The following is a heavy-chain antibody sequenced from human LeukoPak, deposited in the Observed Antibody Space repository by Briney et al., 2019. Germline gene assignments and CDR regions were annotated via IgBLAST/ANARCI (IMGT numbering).Heavy chain of an antibody. CDR2: ISYDGSNK. J-gene: IGHJ6*02. CDR3: ARDRPSYYYDSSGYYGYGMDV. V-gene: IGHV3-30*04. Sequence: GGSLRLSCAASGFTFSSYAMHWVRQAPGKGLEWVAVISYDGSNKYYADSVKGRFTISRDNSKNTLYLQMNSLRAEDTAVYYCARDRPSYYYDSSGYYGYGMDVWGQGTTVSVS. CDR1: GFTFSSYA. D-gene: IGHD3-22*01.